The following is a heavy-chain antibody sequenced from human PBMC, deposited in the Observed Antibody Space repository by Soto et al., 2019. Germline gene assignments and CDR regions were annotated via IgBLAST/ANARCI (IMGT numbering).Heavy chain of an antibody. CDR1: GFSFSTYS. D-gene: IGHD1-26*01. CDR2: ISSRSYTI. J-gene: IGHJ6*02. Sequence: EVQLVESGGGLVQPGGSLRLSCAASGFSFSTYSMNWVRQAPGKGLEWVSYISSRSYTIYYIDSVKGRFTISRDNAKSSLYLQMNSLRDEDTGVYYCARRGSNSDNGMDVWGQGTTVTVSS. CDR3: ARRGSNSDNGMDV. V-gene: IGHV3-48*02.